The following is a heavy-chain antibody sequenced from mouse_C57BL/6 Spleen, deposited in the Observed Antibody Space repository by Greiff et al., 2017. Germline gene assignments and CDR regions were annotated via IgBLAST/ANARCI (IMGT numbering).Heavy chain of an antibody. Sequence: EVQLQQSGPELVKPGASVKISCKASGYTFTDYYMNWVKQSHGKSLEWIGDINPNNGGTSYNQKFKGKATLTVDKSSSTAYMELRSLTSEDSAVYYCASGNWDSYYFDYWGQGTTLTVSS. D-gene: IGHD4-1*01. V-gene: IGHV1-26*01. CDR1: GYTFTDYY. CDR3: ASGNWDSYYFDY. CDR2: INPNNGGT. J-gene: IGHJ2*01.